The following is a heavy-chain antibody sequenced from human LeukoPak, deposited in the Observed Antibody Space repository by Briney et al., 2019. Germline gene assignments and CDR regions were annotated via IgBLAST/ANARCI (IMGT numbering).Heavy chain of an antibody. J-gene: IGHJ4*02. D-gene: IGHD3-16*01. CDR1: GFTFSGSA. Sequence: GGSLRLSCAASGFTFSGSAMHWVRQASGKGLEWVGRIRSKANSYATAYAASVKGRFTISRDDSKNTAYLQMNSLKTEDTAVYYCWARLWAIYYFDYWGQGTLVTVSS. CDR3: WARLWAIYYFDY. CDR2: IRSKANSYAT. V-gene: IGHV3-73*01.